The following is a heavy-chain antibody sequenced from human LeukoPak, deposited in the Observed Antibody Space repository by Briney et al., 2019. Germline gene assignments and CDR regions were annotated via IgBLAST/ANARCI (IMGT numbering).Heavy chain of an antibody. Sequence: GGSLRLTCAASGFTFSSYAMSWVHQAPGKGLEWVSAISGSGGSTYYADSVKGRFTISRDNSKNTLYLQMNSLRAEDTAVYYCAKGRYCSGGSCQGGVFDYWGQGTLVTVSS. J-gene: IGHJ4*02. CDR2: ISGSGGST. V-gene: IGHV3-23*01. CDR3: AKGRYCSGGSCQGGVFDY. D-gene: IGHD2-15*01. CDR1: GFTFSSYA.